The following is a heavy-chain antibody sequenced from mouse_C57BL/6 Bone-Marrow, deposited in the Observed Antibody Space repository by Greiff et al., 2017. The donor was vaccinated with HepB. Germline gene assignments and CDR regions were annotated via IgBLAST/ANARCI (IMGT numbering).Heavy chain of an antibody. CDR2: INHDGSST. J-gene: IGHJ2*01. D-gene: IGHD1-2*01. CDR3: ARYTSDYYGLFDY. Sequence: EVKLMESEGGLVQPGSSMKLSCTASGFTFSDYYMAWVRQVPEKGLEGVANINHDGSSTYYLDSLKSRFIISRDNAKNILYLQMSSLKSEDKATYYCARYTSDYYGLFDYWGQGTTLTVSS. CDR1: GFTFSDYY. V-gene: IGHV5-16*01.